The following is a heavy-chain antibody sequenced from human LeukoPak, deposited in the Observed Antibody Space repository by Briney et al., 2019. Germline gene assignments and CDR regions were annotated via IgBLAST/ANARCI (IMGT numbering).Heavy chain of an antibody. V-gene: IGHV1-2*02. CDR2: INPNSGGT. D-gene: IGHD3-9*01. CDR1: GYTFTGYY. J-gene: IGHJ4*02. CDR3: ARGGDILTGYSDPFDY. Sequence: GASVKVSCKASGYTFTGYYMHWVRQAPGQGLEWMGWINPNSGGTNYAQKFQGRVTMTRDTSISTAYMELSRLRSDDTAVYYCARGGDILTGYSDPFDYWGQGTLVTVSS.